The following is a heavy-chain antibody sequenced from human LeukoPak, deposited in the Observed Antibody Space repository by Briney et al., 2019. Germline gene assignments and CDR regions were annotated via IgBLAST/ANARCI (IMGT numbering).Heavy chain of an antibody. Sequence: PGGSLRLSCAASGFTFSNVWMSWVRQAPGKGLEWVGRIKTKTDGGTTDYVAPVKGRFTISRDDSKNKVYLQMNSLKTEDTAVYYCTTDLTTGTGALDYWGQGTLVTVSS. CDR2: IKTKTDGGTT. J-gene: IGHJ4*02. D-gene: IGHD4-17*01. V-gene: IGHV3-15*01. CDR1: GFTFSNVW. CDR3: TTDLTTGTGALDY.